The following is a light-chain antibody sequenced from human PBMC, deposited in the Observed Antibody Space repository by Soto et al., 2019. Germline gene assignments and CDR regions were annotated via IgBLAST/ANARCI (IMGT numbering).Light chain of an antibody. CDR3: QQRSNWPRTWT. V-gene: IGKV3-11*01. J-gene: IGKJ1*01. CDR1: QGISIA. CDR2: DAS. Sequence: LTQSPSSLSASIGDRVTITCRASQGISIALAWYQQKPGQAPRLLIYDASNRATGIPARFSGSGSGTDFTLTISSLEPEDFAVYYCQQRSNWPRTWTFGQGTKVEIK.